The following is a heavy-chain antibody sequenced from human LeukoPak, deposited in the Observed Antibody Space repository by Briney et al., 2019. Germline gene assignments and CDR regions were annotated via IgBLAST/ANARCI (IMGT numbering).Heavy chain of an antibody. D-gene: IGHD5-24*01. CDR2: ISWNSGSI. Sequence: GGSLRLSCAVSGFTFDDFAMHWVRQAPGKGLEWVSGISWNSGSIGYADSVKGRFTISRDNAKNSLYLQMNSLRAEDTALYYCAKDSARWLQSFDIWGQGTMVTVSS. CDR1: GFTFDDFA. V-gene: IGHV3-9*01. J-gene: IGHJ3*02. CDR3: AKDSARWLQSFDI.